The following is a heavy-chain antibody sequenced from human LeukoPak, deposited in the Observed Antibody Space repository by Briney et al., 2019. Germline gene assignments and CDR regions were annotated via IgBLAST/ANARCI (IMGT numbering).Heavy chain of an antibody. D-gene: IGHD3-22*01. CDR2: ISNSGGT. J-gene: IGHJ4*02. CDR3: ARVEGDNNSGSSGYPGPFDS. V-gene: IGHV4-31*03. Sequence: SETLSLTCTVSGGSISSGDYFWSWIRQHPGKGLEWIAYISNSGGTYYKPSLKSRVDISLDTSQNQVSLKLRFLTAADTAVYYCARVEGDNNSGSSGYPGPFDSWGQGTLVTVSS. CDR1: GGSISSGDYF.